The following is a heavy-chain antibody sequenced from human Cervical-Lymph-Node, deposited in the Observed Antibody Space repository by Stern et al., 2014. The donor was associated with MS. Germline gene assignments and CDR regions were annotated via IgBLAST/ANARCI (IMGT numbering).Heavy chain of an antibody. J-gene: IGHJ6*02. CDR2: ISLNGVRT. Sequence: EDQLVESGGGLVQPGGSLRLSCAASGFTFSRYVLHWVRQAPGKGLEYVSAISLNGVRTYYATSVKGIFPISRDNSKNTLYLQMGSLRAEDSAVYHCARIEGGLTADVWVQGTAVTVSS. CDR1: GFTFSRYV. V-gene: IGHV3-64*01. CDR3: ARIEGGLTADV. D-gene: IGHD1-26*01.